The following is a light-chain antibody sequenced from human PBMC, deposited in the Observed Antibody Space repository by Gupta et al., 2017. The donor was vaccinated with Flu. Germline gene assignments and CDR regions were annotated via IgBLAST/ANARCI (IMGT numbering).Light chain of an antibody. CDR3: QVWDSRSDHPGI. J-gene: IGLJ2*01. V-gene: IGLV3-21*02. Sequence: SYVLTQPPSVSVAPGQPATILCRGNNIGSKNVQWYQQKPGQAPLLLIYDDTDRPSAIPERFSGANSGGTATLTISRVEAGDEADYHCQVWDSRSDHPGIFGGGTKLTV. CDR2: DDT. CDR1: NIGSKN.